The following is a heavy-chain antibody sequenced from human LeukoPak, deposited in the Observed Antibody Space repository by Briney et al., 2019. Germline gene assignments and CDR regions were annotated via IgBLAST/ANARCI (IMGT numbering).Heavy chain of an antibody. J-gene: IGHJ6*03. CDR3: ARVASTGYYYYYYMDV. CDR2: IYYSGST. CDR1: GGSISSYY. Sequence: SETLSLTCTVSGGSISSYYWSWIRQPPGKGLEWIGYIYYSGSTNYNPSLKSRVTISVDTSKNQFSLKLSSVTAAGTAVYYCARVASTGYYYYYYMDVWGKGTTVTVSS. D-gene: IGHD3-3*02. V-gene: IGHV4-59*01.